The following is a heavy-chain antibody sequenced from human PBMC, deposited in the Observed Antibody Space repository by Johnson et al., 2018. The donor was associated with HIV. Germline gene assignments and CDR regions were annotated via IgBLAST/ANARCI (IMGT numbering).Heavy chain of an antibody. Sequence: QVQLVESGGGLVQPGRSLRLSCAASGFTFDDYAMHWVRQAPGKGLEWVAVARYDGVSQYYTDSVKGRFTVSRDNFNNAIYLEMDSLRVEDTSVYYCAKDFGSSSWHAFDVWGQGTVVIVSS. CDR3: AKDFGSSSWHAFDV. D-gene: IGHD6-13*01. J-gene: IGHJ3*01. CDR1: GFTFDDYA. V-gene: IGHV3-33*03. CDR2: ARYDGVSQ.